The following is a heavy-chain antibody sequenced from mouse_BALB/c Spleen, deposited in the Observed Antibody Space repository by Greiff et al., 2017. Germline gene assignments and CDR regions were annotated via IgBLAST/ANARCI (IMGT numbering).Heavy chain of an antibody. J-gene: IGHJ2*01. CDR1: GYSITSGYY. V-gene: IGHV3-6*02. CDR3: AKYGNYFDY. D-gene: IGHD2-1*01. Sequence: DVKLQESGPGLVKPSQSLSLTCSVTGYSITSGYYWNWIRQFPGNKLEWMGYISYDGSNNYNPSLKNRISITRDTSKNQFFLKLNSVTTEDTATYYCAKYGNYFDYWGQGTTPTVSS. CDR2: ISYDGSN.